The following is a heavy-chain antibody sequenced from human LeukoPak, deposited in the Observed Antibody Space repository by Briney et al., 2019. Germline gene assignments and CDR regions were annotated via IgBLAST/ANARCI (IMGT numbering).Heavy chain of an antibody. D-gene: IGHD3-22*01. CDR1: GYTFTGYY. V-gene: IGHV1-2*02. CDR2: INPNSGGT. J-gene: IGHJ4*02. CDR3: ATYDYYDSSGYDY. Sequence: ASVKVPCKASGYTFTGYYMHWVRQAPGRGLEWMGWINPNSGGTNYAQKFQGRVTMTRDTSISTAYMELSRLRSDDTAVYYCATYDYYDSSGYDYWGQGTLVTVSS.